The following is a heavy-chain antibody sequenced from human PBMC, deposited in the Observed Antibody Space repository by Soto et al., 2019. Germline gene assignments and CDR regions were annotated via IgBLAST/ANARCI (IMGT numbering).Heavy chain of an antibody. CDR2: INPNSGGT. CDR1: GYTFTGYY. CDR3: ARDTRYCSGGSCYSGWFDP. J-gene: IGHJ5*02. Sequence: ASVKASCKASGYTFTGYYMHWVRQAPGQGLEWMGWINPNSGGTNYAQKFQGWVTMTRDTSISTAYMELSRLRSDDTAVYYCARDTRYCSGGSCYSGWFDPWGQGTLVSVSS. V-gene: IGHV1-2*04. D-gene: IGHD2-15*01.